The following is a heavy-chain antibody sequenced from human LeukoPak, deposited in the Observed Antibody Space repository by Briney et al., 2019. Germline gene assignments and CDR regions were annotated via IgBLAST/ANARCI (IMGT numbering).Heavy chain of an antibody. Sequence: SGTLSLTCAVSGGSISSSNWWSWVRQPPGKELEWIGSIHYSGSTSYNPSLKSRVTISGDTSKNQFSLKLSSVTAADTAVYYCARGFRGPNFDYWGQGTLVTVSS. CDR2: IHYSGST. CDR3: ARGFRGPNFDY. J-gene: IGHJ4*02. D-gene: IGHD3-10*01. V-gene: IGHV4-4*02. CDR1: GGSISSSNW.